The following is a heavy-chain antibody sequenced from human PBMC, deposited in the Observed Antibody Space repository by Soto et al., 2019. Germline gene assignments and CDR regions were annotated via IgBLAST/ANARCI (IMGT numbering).Heavy chain of an antibody. Sequence: EVQLVESGGGLVQPGGSLRLSCAASGFTFSRYYMHWVRQAPGKGLMGVSHINGGGSRTTYADSVKGRFTISRDNAKNKLHLLMSSLRAEDTAVYYCVRDEMGRGIDYWGRGTLVAVSS. CDR2: INGGGSRT. D-gene: IGHD3-10*01. J-gene: IGHJ4*02. CDR3: VRDEMGRGIDY. CDR1: GFTFSRYY. V-gene: IGHV3-74*01.